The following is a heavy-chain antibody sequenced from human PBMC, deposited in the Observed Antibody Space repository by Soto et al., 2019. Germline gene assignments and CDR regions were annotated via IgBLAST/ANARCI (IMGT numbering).Heavy chain of an antibody. Sequence: QLLESGGGLVQPGGSLRLSCAASEFSFSSYAMSWVRQAPGKGLEWVSTISGSDGKTFYADSVKGRFSISRDTSKNTLYLQMNSLRADDTAVYYCARWSYLDYWGQGTRVTVSS. D-gene: IGHD3-3*01. CDR2: ISGSDGKT. CDR1: EFSFSSYA. CDR3: ARWSYLDY. V-gene: IGHV3-23*01. J-gene: IGHJ4*02.